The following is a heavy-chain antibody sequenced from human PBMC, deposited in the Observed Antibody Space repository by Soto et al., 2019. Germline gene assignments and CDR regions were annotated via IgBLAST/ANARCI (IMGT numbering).Heavy chain of an antibody. J-gene: IGHJ5*02. Sequence: QVQLQESGPGLVKPSETLSLTCTVSGGSISSFYWNWIRQPPGKGLEWIGYIHYSGSTSYNPSLKSRVTTSLDTSKNQFSLKLSSVTTADTAMYYCARTGVPAAIFWFDPWGQGTLVTVSS. CDR3: ARTGVPAAIFWFDP. D-gene: IGHD2-2*01. V-gene: IGHV4-59*01. CDR2: IHYSGST. CDR1: GGSISSFY.